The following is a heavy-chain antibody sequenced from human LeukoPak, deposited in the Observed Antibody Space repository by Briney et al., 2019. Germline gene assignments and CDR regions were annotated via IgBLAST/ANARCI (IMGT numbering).Heavy chain of an antibody. CDR2: ITGSGDST. V-gene: IGHV3-23*01. Sequence: GGSLRLSCAAPGFIFSTYPMSWVRQAPGKGLEWVSAITGSGDSTFYADSVKGRCTISRDNSKNTLSLQMNTLRAEDTAVYYCAKENPVGGTNYFDYWGQGTLVTVSS. J-gene: IGHJ4*02. D-gene: IGHD1-26*01. CDR1: GFIFSTYP. CDR3: AKENPVGGTNYFDY.